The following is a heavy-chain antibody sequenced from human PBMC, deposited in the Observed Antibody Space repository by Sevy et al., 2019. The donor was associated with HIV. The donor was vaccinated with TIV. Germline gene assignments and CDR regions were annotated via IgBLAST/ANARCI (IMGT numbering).Heavy chain of an antibody. CDR1: GGSINSSSYY. CDR2: IYYSGST. D-gene: IGHD6-6*01. Sequence: SETLSLTCTVSGGSINSSSYYWGWIRQPPGKGLEWIGSIYYSGSTYYNPSLKSRVTISVDTSKNQFSLKLSSVTAADTAVYYCVGGGGQLVRDYYGMDVWGQGTTVTVSS. CDR3: VGGGGQLVRDYYGMDV. V-gene: IGHV4-39*01. J-gene: IGHJ6*02.